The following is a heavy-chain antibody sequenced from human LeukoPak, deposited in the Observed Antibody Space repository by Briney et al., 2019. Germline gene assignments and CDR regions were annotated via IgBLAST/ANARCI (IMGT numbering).Heavy chain of an antibody. V-gene: IGHV3-7*03. J-gene: IGHJ4*02. D-gene: IGHD5-18*01. CDR1: GFTFSPYW. CDR3: ARDGRGYTYGNDY. CDR2: IKQDGSEK. Sequence: AGWSLRLSCAASGFTFSPYWMSWVRQAPGKGLEWVANIKQDGSEKYYVDSVKGRFTISRDNAKKSLYLQMNSLRAEDTAVYYCARDGRGYTYGNDYWGQGTLVTVSS.